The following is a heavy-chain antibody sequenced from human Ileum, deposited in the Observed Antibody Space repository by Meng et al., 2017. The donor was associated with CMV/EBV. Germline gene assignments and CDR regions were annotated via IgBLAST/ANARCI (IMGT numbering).Heavy chain of an antibody. V-gene: IGHV1-24*01. J-gene: IGHJ4*02. CDR1: GYTLTELS. Sequence: ASVKVSCKVSGYTLTELSMHWVRQAPGKGLEWMGGFDPEDGETIYAQKFQGRVTMTEDTSTDTAYMELSSLRSEDTAVYYCATVSGWSGAGDCWGQGTLVTVSS. CDR3: ATVSGWSGAGDC. CDR2: FDPEDGET. D-gene: IGHD6-19*01.